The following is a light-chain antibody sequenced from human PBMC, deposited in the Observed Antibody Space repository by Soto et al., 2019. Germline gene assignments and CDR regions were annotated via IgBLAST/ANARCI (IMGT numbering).Light chain of an antibody. CDR3: QQYNNWPPYT. CDR2: GAS. J-gene: IGKJ2*01. V-gene: IGKV3-15*01. Sequence: EVVMTQSPATLSVSPGERATLSCRASQSVTSNLAWYQQKPGQAPRLLIYGASTRATGIQARFSGSGSGTEFTLTISSLQSEDLEVYYCQQYNNWPPYTFGKGTKLEIK. CDR1: QSVTSN.